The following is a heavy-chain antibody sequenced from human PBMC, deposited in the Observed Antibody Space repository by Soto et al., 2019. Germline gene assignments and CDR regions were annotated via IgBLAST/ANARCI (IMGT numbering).Heavy chain of an antibody. Sequence: GGSLRLSCAASGFTFSSYLMSWVRQAPVKGLAWVANIKQDGSEKYYVDSVKGRFTISRDNAKNSLYLQMNSLRAEDTAVYYCWLVSRHYDFWSGYYRPPEAFDIRGPGTMGIV. CDR3: WLVSRHYDFWSGYYRPPEAFDI. J-gene: IGHJ3*02. D-gene: IGHD3-3*01. CDR1: GFTFSSYL. V-gene: IGHV3-7*03. CDR2: IKQDGSEK.